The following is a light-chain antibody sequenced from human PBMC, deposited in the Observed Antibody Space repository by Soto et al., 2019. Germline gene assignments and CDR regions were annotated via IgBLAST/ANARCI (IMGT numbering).Light chain of an antibody. V-gene: IGKV1-39*01. CDR2: AAS. CDR1: QSISSY. J-gene: IGKJ1*01. Sequence: DIQMTQSPSTLSASVGDRVTITCRASQSISSYLNWYQQKPGKAPKLLIYAASSLQSGVPSRFSGSGSGTDFTLTISSLQPEDFATYYCQQHNSYPLTFGQGTKVDI. CDR3: QQHNSYPLT.